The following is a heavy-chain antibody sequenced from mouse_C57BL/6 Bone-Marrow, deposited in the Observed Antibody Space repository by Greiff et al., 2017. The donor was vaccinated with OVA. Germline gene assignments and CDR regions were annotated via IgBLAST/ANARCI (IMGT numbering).Heavy chain of an antibody. D-gene: IGHD2-5*01. V-gene: IGHV1-42*01. J-gene: IGHJ2*01. CDR3: ARSGYSNFDY. Sequence: EVQLQQSGPELVKPGASVKISCKASGYSFTGYYMNWVKQSPEKSLEWIGEINPSTGGTTYNQKFKAKATLTVDKSSSTAYMQLKSLTSEDSAVYYCARSGYSNFDYWGQGTTLTVSS. CDR2: INPSTGGT. CDR1: GYSFTGYY.